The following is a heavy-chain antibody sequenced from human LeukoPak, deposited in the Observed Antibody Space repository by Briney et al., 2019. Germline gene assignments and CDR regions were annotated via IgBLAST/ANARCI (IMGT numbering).Heavy chain of an antibody. J-gene: IGHJ4*02. D-gene: IGHD3-10*01. CDR3: AKDRAVRGVTHFDY. V-gene: IGHV3-23*01. Sequence: PGGSLRLSCAASGFTFSTYAMCWVRQAPGKGLEWVSTVSGSGASTYYADSVKGRFTISRDNSKNTLYLQMNSLRAEDTAVYYCAKDRAVRGVTHFDYWGQGTLVTVSS. CDR2: VSGSGAST. CDR1: GFTFSTYA.